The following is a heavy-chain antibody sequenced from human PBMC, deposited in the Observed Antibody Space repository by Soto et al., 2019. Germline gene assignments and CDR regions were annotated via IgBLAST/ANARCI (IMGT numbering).Heavy chain of an antibody. J-gene: IGHJ6*02. CDR1: GYSFTSYW. CDR3: ARRGPTYYYDSSGYPAYGMDV. Sequence: GESLKISCKGSGYSFTSYWIGWVRQMPGKGLEWMGIIYPSDSYTNYSPSFQGHVTISADKSISTAYLQWSSLKASDTAMYYCARRGPTYYYDSSGYPAYGMDVWGQGTTVTVSS. V-gene: IGHV5-10-1*01. CDR2: IYPSDSYT. D-gene: IGHD3-22*01.